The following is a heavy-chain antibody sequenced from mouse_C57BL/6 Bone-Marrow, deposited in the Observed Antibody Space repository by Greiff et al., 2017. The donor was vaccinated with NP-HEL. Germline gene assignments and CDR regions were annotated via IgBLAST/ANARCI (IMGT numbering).Heavy chain of an antibody. CDR3: EITTVVPYYAMDY. CDR1: GYTFTSYT. Sequence: LQESGAELARPGASVKMSCKASGYTFTSYTMHWVKQRPGQGLEWIGYINPSSGYTKYNQKFKDKATLTADKSSSTAYMQLSSLTSEDSAVYYCEITTVVPYYAMDYWGQGTSVTVSS. CDR2: INPSSGYT. V-gene: IGHV1-4*01. J-gene: IGHJ4*01. D-gene: IGHD1-1*01.